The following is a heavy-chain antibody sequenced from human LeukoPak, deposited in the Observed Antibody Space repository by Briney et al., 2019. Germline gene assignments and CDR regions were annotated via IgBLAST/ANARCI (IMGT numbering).Heavy chain of an antibody. CDR2: IYHSGST. Sequence: PSETLSLTCTVSGFSISSGYYWGWIRQPPVKGLEWIGSIYHSGSTYYNPSLKSRVTISVDTSKNQFSLKLSSVTAADTAVYYCASPSTIGYSSAWYVLADAFDIWGQGTMVTVSS. CDR1: GFSISSGYY. V-gene: IGHV4-38-2*02. CDR3: ASPSTIGYSSAWYVLADAFDI. J-gene: IGHJ3*02. D-gene: IGHD6-19*01.